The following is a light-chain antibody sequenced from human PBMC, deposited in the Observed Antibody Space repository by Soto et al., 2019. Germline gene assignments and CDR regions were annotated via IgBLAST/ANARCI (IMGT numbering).Light chain of an antibody. V-gene: IGLV1-40*01. Sequence: QSVLTQPPSVSGAPGQTVTISCTGSSSNIGAGYDVHWYQQLPGTAPKLLIYGNTNRPSGAPDRFSGSKSGTSASLAITGLQAEDEADYYCQSYDTSLSGSTVFGGGTKLTVL. CDR2: GNT. CDR3: QSYDTSLSGSTV. CDR1: SSNIGAGYD. J-gene: IGLJ3*02.